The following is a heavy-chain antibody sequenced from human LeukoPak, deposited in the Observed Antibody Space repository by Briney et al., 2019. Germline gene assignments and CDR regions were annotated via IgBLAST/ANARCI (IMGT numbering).Heavy chain of an antibody. CDR3: ARFRAYYYGSGAFDYYYMDV. J-gene: IGHJ6*03. CDR1: GGSFSGYY. CDR2: IYTSGST. D-gene: IGHD3-10*01. V-gene: IGHV4-59*10. Sequence: PSETLSLTCAVYGGSFSGYYWSWIRQPAGKGLEWIGRIYTSGSTNYNPSLKSRVTISVDTSKNQFSLKLSSVTAADTAVYYCARFRAYYYGSGAFDYYYMDVWGKGTTVTISS.